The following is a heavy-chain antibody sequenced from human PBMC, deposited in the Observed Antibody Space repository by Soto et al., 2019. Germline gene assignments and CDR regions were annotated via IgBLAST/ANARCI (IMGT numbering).Heavy chain of an antibody. Sequence: SETLSLTCAVSGDSIATDYCWSWVRQPPGKGLEWIGEIHHTVGANYIQSLKSRVTMSVDKSNNQLSLKLYSVTAADTAVYYCARGFDYRWVNSGQGTLVTVSS. CDR3: ARGFDYRWVN. CDR2: IHHTVGA. CDR1: GDSIATDYC. D-gene: IGHD3-16*01. V-gene: IGHV4-4*02. J-gene: IGHJ4*02.